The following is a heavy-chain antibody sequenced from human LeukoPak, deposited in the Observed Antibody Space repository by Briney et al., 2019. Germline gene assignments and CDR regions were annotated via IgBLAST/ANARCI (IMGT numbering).Heavy chain of an antibody. CDR1: GYTFTGYY. D-gene: IGHD2-2*01. Sequence: ASVKVSCKASGYTFTGYYMHWVRQAPGQGLEWMGWINPNSGGTNYAQKFQGRVTMTRDTSISTAHMELSRLRSDDTAVYYCARVVVPVRVLNWFDPWGQGTLVTVSS. V-gene: IGHV1-2*02. CDR3: ARVVVPVRVLNWFDP. CDR2: INPNSGGT. J-gene: IGHJ5*02.